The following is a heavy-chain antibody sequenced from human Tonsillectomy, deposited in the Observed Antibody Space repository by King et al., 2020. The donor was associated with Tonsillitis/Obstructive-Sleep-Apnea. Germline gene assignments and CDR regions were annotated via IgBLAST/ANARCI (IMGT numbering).Heavy chain of an antibody. J-gene: IGHJ4*02. CDR1: GYTFSSYA. CDR3: AKGPIAGEGSPYFFDY. V-gene: IGHV3-23*04. D-gene: IGHD6-13*01. Sequence: VQLVESGGGLVQPGGSLSLSCAASGYTFSSYAILWVRQAPGKGLEWVPNISASGGSTYPAHSVRGRFTISRDNSKNTMYLQMNSLRAEDTAVYYCAKGPIAGEGSPYFFDYWGQGTLVTVSS. CDR2: ISASGGST.